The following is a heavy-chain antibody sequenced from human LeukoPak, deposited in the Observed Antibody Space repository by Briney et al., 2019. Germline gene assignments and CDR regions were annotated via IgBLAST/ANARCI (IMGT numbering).Heavy chain of an antibody. CDR3: SRESGPFSPFGF. CDR2: ISLRGLT. CDR1: GGSISGTNW. D-gene: IGHD1-26*01. Sequence: SGTLSLTCGVSGGSISGTNWWSWVRQSPGQGLEWIGEISLRGLTNYNPSLRSRLTMSLDESKNQVSLNLTSVTAADTAVYYCSRESGPFSPFGFWGQGSLVSVHS. J-gene: IGHJ4*02. V-gene: IGHV4-4*02.